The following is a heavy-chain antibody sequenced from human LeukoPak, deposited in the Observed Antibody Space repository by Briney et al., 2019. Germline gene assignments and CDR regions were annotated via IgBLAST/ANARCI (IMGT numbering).Heavy chain of an antibody. CDR2: VTSDGSDT. CDR3: ATGLGHYYDY. J-gene: IGHJ4*02. D-gene: IGHD2-8*02. V-gene: IGHV3-74*01. Sequence: GGSLRLSCAASGIGFYSYWMHWVRQAPGKGLEWLSRVTSDGSDTVYADSVKGRFTISRDNARTTVYLQMSSLRLDDTATYYCATGLGHYYDYWGQGSLVTVSS. CDR1: GIGFYSYW.